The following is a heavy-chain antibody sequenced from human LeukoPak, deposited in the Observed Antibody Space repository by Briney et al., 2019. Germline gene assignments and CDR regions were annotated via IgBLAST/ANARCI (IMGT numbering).Heavy chain of an antibody. V-gene: IGHV3-30*18. CDR1: GFIFRNYG. CDR3: AKALWFGECVAGTVYYHYGMDV. J-gene: IGHJ6*02. Sequence: GGSLRLSCTASGFIFRNYGMHWVRQAPGKGLEWVAVISYDGSNKYYADSVKGRFTISRDNSKNTLYLQMNSLRAEDTAVYYCAKALWFGECVAGTVYYHYGMDVWGQGTTVTVSS. D-gene: IGHD3-10*01. CDR2: ISYDGSNK.